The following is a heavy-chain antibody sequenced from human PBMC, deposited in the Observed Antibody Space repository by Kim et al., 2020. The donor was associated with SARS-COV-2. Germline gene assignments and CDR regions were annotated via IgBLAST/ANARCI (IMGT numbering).Heavy chain of an antibody. CDR1: GFTVSSNY. Sequence: GGSLRLSCAASGFTVSSNYMSWVRQAPGKGLEWVSVIYSGGSTYYADSVKGRFTISRDNSKNTLYLQMNSLRAEDTAVYYCSRYCSSTSCYPYYYGMDVWGQGTTVTVSS. CDR3: SRYCSSTSCYPYYYGMDV. CDR2: IYSGGST. J-gene: IGHJ6*02. V-gene: IGHV3-53*01. D-gene: IGHD2-2*01.